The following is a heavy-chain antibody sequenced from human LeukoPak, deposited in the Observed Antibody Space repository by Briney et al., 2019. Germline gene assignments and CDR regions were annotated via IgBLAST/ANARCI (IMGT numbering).Heavy chain of an antibody. CDR3: ARAGYSNSSDYFDY. D-gene: IGHD6-6*01. V-gene: IGHV1-2*02. CDR2: INPNSGGT. J-gene: IGHJ4*02. CDR1: GYTFTGYY. Sequence: ASVKVSCKASGYTFTGYYMHWVRQAPGQGLEWMGWINPNSGGTNYAQKFQGRVTMTRDTSISTAYMELSRLRSDDTAVYYCARAGYSNSSDYFDYWGQGTLVTVSS.